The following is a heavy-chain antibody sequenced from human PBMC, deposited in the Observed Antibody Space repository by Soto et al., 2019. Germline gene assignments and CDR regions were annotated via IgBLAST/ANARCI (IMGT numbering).Heavy chain of an antibody. V-gene: IGHV4-30-4*01. CDR1: GGSISSGDYY. Sequence: SETRSLTCTVSGGSISSGDYYWSWIRQPPGKGLEWIGYIYYSGSTYYNPSLKSRVTISVDTSKNQFSLKLSSVTAADTAVYYCARPVSYYYDSSGYYYDPTFDYWGQGTLVTVSS. CDR3: ARPVSYYYDSSGYYYDPTFDY. CDR2: IYYSGST. D-gene: IGHD3-22*01. J-gene: IGHJ4*02.